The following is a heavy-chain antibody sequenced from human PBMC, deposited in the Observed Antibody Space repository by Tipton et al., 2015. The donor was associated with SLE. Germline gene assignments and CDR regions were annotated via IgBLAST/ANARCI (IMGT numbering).Heavy chain of an antibody. Sequence: TLSLTCNVSGGSISISSYIWAWVRQPPGKGLEWIANFYYNGNTYYNPSLMGRATVSADTSKNQFSLRLDSVTAADTAVYYCARLHTMVQPFEPWGQGTLVTVSS. CDR3: ARLHTMVQPFEP. V-gene: IGHV4-39*01. CDR1: GGSISISSYI. D-gene: IGHD3-10*01. J-gene: IGHJ5*02. CDR2: FYYNGNT.